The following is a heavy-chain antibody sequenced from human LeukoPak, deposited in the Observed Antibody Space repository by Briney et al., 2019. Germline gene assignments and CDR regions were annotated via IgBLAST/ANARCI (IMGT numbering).Heavy chain of an antibody. CDR3: ARVSLGKRGGPFDY. Sequence: GRSLRLSCAASGFTFTSNGIHWVRQAPGKGLEWVASIKQDGGEIYYVDSVKGRFTISRDNAENSLYLQMSSLGVGDTAVYYCARVSLGKRGGPFDYWGQGTLVTVSS. V-gene: IGHV3-7*01. CDR1: GFTFTSNG. J-gene: IGHJ4*02. D-gene: IGHD3-16*02. CDR2: IKQDGGEI.